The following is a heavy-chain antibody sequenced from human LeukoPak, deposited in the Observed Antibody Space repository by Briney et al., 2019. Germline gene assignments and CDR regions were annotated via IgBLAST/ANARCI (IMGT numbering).Heavy chain of an antibody. D-gene: IGHD3-10*01. V-gene: IGHV1-18*01. CDR2: ISAYNGNT. CDR1: GYTFTSYG. J-gene: IGHJ6*04. Sequence: ASVKVSCKASGYTFTSYGISWVRQAPGQGLEWMGWISAYNGNTNYAQKLQGRVTMTTDTSPSTAYMELRSLRSDDAAVYYCVRDYYYGLGSPHYLHFGMDVWGKGTRDTVST. CDR3: VRDYYYGLGSPHYLHFGMDV.